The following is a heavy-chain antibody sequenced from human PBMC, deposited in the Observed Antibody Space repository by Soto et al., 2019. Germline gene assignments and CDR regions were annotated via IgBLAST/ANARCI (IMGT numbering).Heavy chain of an antibody. V-gene: IGHV3-30*18. CDR2: ISYDGSNK. J-gene: IGHJ6*02. CDR1: GFTFSSYG. D-gene: IGHD6-6*01. Sequence: PGGSLRLSCAASGFTFSSYGMHWVRQAPGKGLEWVAVISYDGSNKYYADSVKGRFTISRDNSKNTLYLQMNSLGAEDTAVYYCAKDREAARGYYYYGMDVWGQGTTVTVSS. CDR3: AKDREAARGYYYYGMDV.